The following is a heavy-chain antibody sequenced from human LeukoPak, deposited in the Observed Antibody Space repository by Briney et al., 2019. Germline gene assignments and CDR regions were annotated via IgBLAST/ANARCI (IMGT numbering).Heavy chain of an antibody. CDR3: ARVAYYYDSSGYSRAFDI. J-gene: IGHJ3*02. D-gene: IGHD3-22*01. Sequence: SETLSLTCTVSGGSISSYYWSWIRQPPGKGLERIGYIYYSGSTNYNPSLKSRVTISVDTSKNQFSLKLSSVTAADTAVYYCARVAYYYDSSGYSRAFDIWGQGTMVTVSS. CDR2: IYYSGST. V-gene: IGHV4-59*01. CDR1: GGSISSYY.